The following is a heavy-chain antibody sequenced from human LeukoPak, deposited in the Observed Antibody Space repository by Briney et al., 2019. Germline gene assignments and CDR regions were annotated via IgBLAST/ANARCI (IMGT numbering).Heavy chain of an antibody. CDR3: AKDPTYYYYDSSGYSYYYYYMDV. V-gene: IGHV1-8*03. J-gene: IGHJ6*03. Sequence: ASVKVSCKASGYTFTSYDINWVRQATGQGLEWMGWMNPNSGNTGYAQKFQGRVTITRNTSISTAYMELSSLRSEDTAVYYCAKDPTYYYYDSSGYSYYYYYMDVWGKGTTVTISS. CDR2: MNPNSGNT. D-gene: IGHD3-22*01. CDR1: GYTFTSYD.